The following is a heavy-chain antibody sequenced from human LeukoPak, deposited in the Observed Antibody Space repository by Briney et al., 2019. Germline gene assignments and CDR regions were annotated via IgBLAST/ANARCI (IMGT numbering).Heavy chain of an antibody. Sequence: GGSLQISCEGSGYSFSNYWIGWVRQVPGKGLEWMAIIYPGDYETRYSPSFQSLVTISVDKSNSTAYLQWSSLKASDTAMYYCAIPPGYCGNDCSFDHWGQGTLVTVSS. D-gene: IGHD2-21*02. CDR2: IYPGDYET. V-gene: IGHV5-51*01. CDR3: AIPPGYCGNDCSFDH. CDR1: GYSFSNYW. J-gene: IGHJ4*02.